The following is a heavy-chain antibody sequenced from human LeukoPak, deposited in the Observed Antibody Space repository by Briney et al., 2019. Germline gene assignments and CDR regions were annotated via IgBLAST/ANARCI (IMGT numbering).Heavy chain of an antibody. CDR3: AKVVSGYHFDY. V-gene: IGHV3-23*01. J-gene: IGHJ4*02. CDR2: ISGSDGNT. CDR1: GFTFSSYG. Sequence: GGSLRLSCVASGFTFSSYGMSWVRRAPGKGPEWVSGISGSDGNTYYADSVKGRFTISRDNSQNTLYLQMNTLRAEDTAVYYCAKVVSGYHFDYWGQGTLVTVSS. D-gene: IGHD5-12*01.